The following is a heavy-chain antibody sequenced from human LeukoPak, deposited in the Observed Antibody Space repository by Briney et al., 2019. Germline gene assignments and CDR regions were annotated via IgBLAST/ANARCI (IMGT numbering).Heavy chain of an antibody. V-gene: IGHV1-18*01. CDR2: IRPYNGDT. D-gene: IGHD6-19*01. J-gene: IGHJ4*02. CDR3: ARGADIAVAGLDY. Sequence: ASVKVSCKASGYTFTSYGISWVRQAPGQGLEYMGWIRPYNGDTNYPQKLQGRVTMTTDTSTSTAYMELSSLRSEDTAVYYCARGADIAVAGLDYWGQGTLVTVSS. CDR1: GYTFTSYG.